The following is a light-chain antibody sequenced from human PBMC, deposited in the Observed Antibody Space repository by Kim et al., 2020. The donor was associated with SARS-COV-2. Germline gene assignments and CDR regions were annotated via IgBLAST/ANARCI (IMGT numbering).Light chain of an antibody. CDR3: QQYGSSPGT. Sequence: SPGERATLSCRASQRVSSSYLAWYQQKPGQAPRLLISGVSVRATGIPDRFSGSGSGTDFTLTIRRLEPEDFALYYCQQYGSSPGTFGGGTKVDIK. J-gene: IGKJ4*01. CDR1: QRVSSSY. CDR2: GVS. V-gene: IGKV3-20*01.